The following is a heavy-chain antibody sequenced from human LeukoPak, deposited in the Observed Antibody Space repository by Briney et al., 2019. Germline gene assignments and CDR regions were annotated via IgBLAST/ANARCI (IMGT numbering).Heavy chain of an antibody. J-gene: IGHJ6*02. D-gene: IGHD3-10*01. V-gene: IGHV3-23*01. Sequence: QTGGSLRLSCAASGFTFSSYAMSWVRQAPGKGLEWVSAISGSGGSTYYADSVKGRFTISRHNSNNTLFLQMNSLRAEDTAVYYCARDGSGSTRRGGWYGMDVWGQGTTVTVYS. CDR1: GFTFSSYA. CDR3: ARDGSGSTRRGGWYGMDV. CDR2: ISGSGGST.